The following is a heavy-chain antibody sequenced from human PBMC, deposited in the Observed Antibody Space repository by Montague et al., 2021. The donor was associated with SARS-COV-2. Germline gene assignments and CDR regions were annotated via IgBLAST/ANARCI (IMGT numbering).Heavy chain of an antibody. Sequence: SETLSLTCTVSGASVASGNFYWSWTRQPPGKGLEWIGYMYYTGHTNYNPSLESRVTMPVAPSKNQFSLTLTSVTAADTAVYYCARSRANVPSRPGFDYWGQGALVTVSS. CDR3: ARSRANVPSRPGFDY. J-gene: IGHJ4*02. CDR2: MYYTGHT. D-gene: IGHD6-6*01. CDR1: GASVASGNFY. V-gene: IGHV4-61*01.